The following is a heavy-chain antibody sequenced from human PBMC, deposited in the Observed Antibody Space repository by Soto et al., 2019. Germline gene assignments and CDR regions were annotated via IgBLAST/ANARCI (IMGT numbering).Heavy chain of an antibody. CDR3: AREAYKRGATNPFFDY. V-gene: IGHV4-59*01. Sequence: SETLSLTCTVSGGSISDFYWSWIRQPPGKGLEWIGYIYYSGSTNYNPSLKSRVTISVDTSKNQFSLNLKSMSAADTAVYYCAREAYKRGATNPFFDYWGQGTLVTVSS. D-gene: IGHD1-26*01. CDR1: GGSISDFY. CDR2: IYYSGST. J-gene: IGHJ4*02.